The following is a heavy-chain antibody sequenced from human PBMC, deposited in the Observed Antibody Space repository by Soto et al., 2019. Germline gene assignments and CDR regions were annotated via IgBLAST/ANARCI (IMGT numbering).Heavy chain of an antibody. D-gene: IGHD3-16*01. CDR1: GYTFTNFG. CDR3: ARGGTPFVY. CDR2: ISAYNGNT. J-gene: IGHJ4*02. Sequence: QVQLVQSGAEVKKPGASVKVSCKASGYTFTNFGISWVRQAPGQGLEWMGWISAYNGNTNYAQNFQGRITMTTDTSTSTAYMELRRLSFADTAVDYCARGGTPFVYWGQGPLVTVS. V-gene: IGHV1-18*01.